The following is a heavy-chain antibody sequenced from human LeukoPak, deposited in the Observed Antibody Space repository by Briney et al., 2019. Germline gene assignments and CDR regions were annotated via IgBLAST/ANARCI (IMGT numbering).Heavy chain of an antibody. CDR2: IYYSGTT. CDR3: ARGVYVAAAQYGY. V-gene: IGHV4-59*01. D-gene: IGHD6-13*01. Sequence: SETLSLTCTVSGGSTSSYYWSWIRQPPGKGLEWIGYIYYSGTTNYNPSLKSRVTISVDTSKNQFSLKLSSVTAADTAVYYCARGVYVAAAQYGYWGQGTLVTVSS. J-gene: IGHJ4*02. CDR1: GGSTSSYY.